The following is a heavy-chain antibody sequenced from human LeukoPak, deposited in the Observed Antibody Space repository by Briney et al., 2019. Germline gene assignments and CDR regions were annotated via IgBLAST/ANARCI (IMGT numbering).Heavy chain of an antibody. Sequence: GRSLRLSCAASGFTFSSYGMHWVRQAPGKGLEWVAVISYDGSNKYYADSVKGRFTISRDNSKNTLYLQMNSLRAEDTAVYYCARLGVDVGYYYYMDVWGKGTTVTVSS. CDR3: ARLGVDVGYYYYMDV. CDR2: ISYDGSNK. D-gene: IGHD3-16*01. J-gene: IGHJ6*03. CDR1: GFTFSSYG. V-gene: IGHV3-30*03.